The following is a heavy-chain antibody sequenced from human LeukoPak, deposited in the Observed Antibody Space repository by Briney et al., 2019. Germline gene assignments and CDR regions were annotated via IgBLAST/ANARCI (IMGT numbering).Heavy chain of an antibody. CDR3: AREYYDILTGYRGDDAFDI. CDR2: ISAYNGNT. CDR1: GYTFTNYG. J-gene: IGHJ3*02. Sequence: ASVTVSFKASGYTFTNYGISWVRQAPGQGREWMGWISAYNGNTTYAQKLQGRVTTTTDTSTSTAYMELRSLRSDDTAVDYCAREYYDILTGYRGDDAFDIWGQGTMVIVSS. D-gene: IGHD3-9*01. V-gene: IGHV1-18*04.